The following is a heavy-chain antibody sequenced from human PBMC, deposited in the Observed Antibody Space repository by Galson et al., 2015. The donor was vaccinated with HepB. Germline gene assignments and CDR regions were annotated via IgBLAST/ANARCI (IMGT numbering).Heavy chain of an antibody. CDR2: INAGNGNT. CDR3: ASGPRYSSSWYAVY. D-gene: IGHD6-13*01. CDR1: GYTFTSYA. J-gene: IGHJ4*02. V-gene: IGHV1-3*01. Sequence: SVKVSCKASGYTFTSYAMHWVRQAPGQRLEWMGWINAGNGNTKYSRKFQGRVTITRDTSASTAYMELSSLRSEDTAVYYCASGPRYSSSWYAVYWGQGTLVTVSS.